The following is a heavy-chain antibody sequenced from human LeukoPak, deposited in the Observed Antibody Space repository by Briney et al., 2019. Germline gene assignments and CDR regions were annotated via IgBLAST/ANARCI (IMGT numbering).Heavy chain of an antibody. CDR3: ARVISSSSSGGDWFDP. CDR1: GFTFSDYY. CDR2: ISSSGSTI. V-gene: IGHV3-11*01. J-gene: IGHJ5*02. D-gene: IGHD6-6*01. Sequence: PGGSLRLSCAASGFTFSDYYMSWIRQAPGKGLEWVSYISSSGSTIYYADSVKGRFTISRDNAKNSLYLQMNSLRAEDTDVYYCARVISSSSSGGDWFDPWGQGTLVTVSS.